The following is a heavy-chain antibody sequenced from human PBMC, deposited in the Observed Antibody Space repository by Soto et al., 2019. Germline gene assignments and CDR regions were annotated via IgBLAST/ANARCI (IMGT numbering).Heavy chain of an antibody. CDR1: GGSISSSSYY. D-gene: IGHD6-13*01. CDR2: IYYSGST. Sequence: PSETLSLTCTVSGGSISSSSYYWGWIRQPPGKGLEWIGSIYYSGSTYYNPSLKSRVTISVDTSKNLFSLKLSSVTAADTAVYYFAIPGYSSSWYEYYYYGMDVWGQGTTVTVSS. CDR3: AIPGYSSSWYEYYYYGMDV. J-gene: IGHJ6*02. V-gene: IGHV4-39*01.